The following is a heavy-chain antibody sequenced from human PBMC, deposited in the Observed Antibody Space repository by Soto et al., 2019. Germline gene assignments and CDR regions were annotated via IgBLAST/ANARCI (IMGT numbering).Heavy chain of an antibody. CDR2: VYDNGRP. D-gene: IGHD2-2*01. CDR1: GGSISVYY. J-gene: IGHJ4*02. CDR3: ARARFCTSTSCYHYFDF. V-gene: IGHV4-59*01. Sequence: LSLTCTISGGSISVYYWSWIRQSPRQGLEWIGYVYDNGRPYYSPSLKSRVTISADTSKNHFSLKLSSVTPADTAVYYCARARFCTSTSCYHYFDFWGQGTLVTVSS.